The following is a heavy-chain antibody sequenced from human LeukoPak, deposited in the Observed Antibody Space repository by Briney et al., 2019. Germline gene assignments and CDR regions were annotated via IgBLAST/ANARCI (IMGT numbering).Heavy chain of an antibody. D-gene: IGHD5-18*01. V-gene: IGHV3-30*03. Sequence: PGRSLRLSCAASGFTFSSYGMHWVRQAPGKGLEWVAVISYDGSNRYYADSVKGRFTISRDNSKNTLYLQMNSLRAEDTAVYYCAAPYTEETYYYYYGMDVWGQGTTVAVSS. J-gene: IGHJ6*02. CDR1: GFTFSSYG. CDR2: ISYDGSNR. CDR3: AAPYTEETYYYYYGMDV.